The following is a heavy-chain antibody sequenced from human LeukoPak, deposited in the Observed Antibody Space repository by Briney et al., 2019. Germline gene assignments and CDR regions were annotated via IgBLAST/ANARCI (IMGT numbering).Heavy chain of an antibody. J-gene: IGHJ1*01. D-gene: IGHD2-21*02. CDR3: ARTDETAPAEDFQH. CDR2: IYSGGSK. V-gene: IGHV3-53*01. CDR1: GFSVSSYY. Sequence: GGSLRLLCAACGFSVSSYYMSWVRQAPGKGLEWVSVIYSGGSKYYEDSVKGRFNISRDNSKNTLYLQMKSLRAEDTAVYYCARTDETAPAEDFQHWGQSTLVSVSS.